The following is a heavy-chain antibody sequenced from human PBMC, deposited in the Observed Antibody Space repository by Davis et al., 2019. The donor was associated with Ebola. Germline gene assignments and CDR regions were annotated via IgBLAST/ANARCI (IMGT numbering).Heavy chain of an antibody. CDR2: IYTDASST. J-gene: IGHJ3*01. CDR3: AKDLGRTSGSNE. D-gene: IGHD1-26*01. V-gene: IGHV3-74*01. CDR1: GFTFSTYW. Sequence: HTGGSLRLSCAASGFTFSTYWMHWVRQAPGKGLEWVSHIYTDASSTAYADSVRGRFTISRDNAKSTLFLQISSLRAEDTAVYYCAKDLGRTSGSNEWGQGTVVTVSP.